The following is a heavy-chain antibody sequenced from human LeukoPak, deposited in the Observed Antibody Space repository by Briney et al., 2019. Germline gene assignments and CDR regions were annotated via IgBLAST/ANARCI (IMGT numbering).Heavy chain of an antibody. J-gene: IGHJ5*02. D-gene: IGHD1-26*01. CDR3: AGDNSVGETAWWFDP. CDR1: GYSFTSYY. Sequence: ALVKVSCKASGYSFTSYYMHWVRQAPGQGLEWMGFINPSGSSAAYAQKFQGRLTMTRDMFTSTDYMELTSLTSDDTAVYYCAGDNSVGETAWWFDPWGQGTLVTVSS. V-gene: IGHV1-46*01. CDR2: INPSGSSA.